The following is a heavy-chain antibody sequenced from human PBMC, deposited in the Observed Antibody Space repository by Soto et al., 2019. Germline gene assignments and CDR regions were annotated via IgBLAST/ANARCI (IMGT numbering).Heavy chain of an antibody. D-gene: IGHD3-22*01. CDR3: ARAAYYYDSSGYYPGDF. V-gene: IGHV1-3*01. CDR1: GYTFTSYA. CDR2: INAGNGNT. Sequence: ASVKVSCKASGYTFTSYAIHWVRQAPGPRLEWMGWINAGNGNTQYSQKFQGRVTITRDTSASIAYMEVSSLRSEDTAVYYCARAAYYYDSSGYYPGDFWGQGSLVTVSS. J-gene: IGHJ4*02.